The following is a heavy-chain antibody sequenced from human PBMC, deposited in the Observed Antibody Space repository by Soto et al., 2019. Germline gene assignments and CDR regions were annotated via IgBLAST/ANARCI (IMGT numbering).Heavy chain of an antibody. Sequence: EVQLVESGGGLVQPGGSLRLSCAASGFTFSSYWMSWVRQAPGKGLEWAANIKQDGSEKYYVDSVKGRFTISRDNAKNSLYLQMNSLRAEDTAVYYCARFYYDSSGYLPSPYYYYYGMDVWGQGTTVTVSS. D-gene: IGHD3-22*01. V-gene: IGHV3-7*04. J-gene: IGHJ6*02. CDR1: GFTFSSYW. CDR3: ARFYYDSSGYLPSPYYYYYGMDV. CDR2: IKQDGSEK.